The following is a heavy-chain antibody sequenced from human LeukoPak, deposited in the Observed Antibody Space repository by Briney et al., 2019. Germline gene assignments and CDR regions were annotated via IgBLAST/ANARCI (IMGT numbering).Heavy chain of an antibody. D-gene: IGHD3-22*01. CDR1: GFTFIRHA. CDR3: ATAYYYDSRGYDPLDY. CDR2: ISGSGGFT. V-gene: IGHV3-23*01. Sequence: GGSLRLSCAASGFTFIRHAMSWVRQAPGKGLEWVSGISGSGGFTYYADSVKGRFTISRDNSKNTLYLQMNSLRAEDMAVYYCATAYYYDSRGYDPLDYWGQGTLVTVSS. J-gene: IGHJ4*02.